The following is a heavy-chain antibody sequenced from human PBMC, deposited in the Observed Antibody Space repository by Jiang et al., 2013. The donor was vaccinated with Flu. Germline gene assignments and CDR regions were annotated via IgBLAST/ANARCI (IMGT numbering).Heavy chain of an antibody. J-gene: IGHJ6*02. V-gene: IGHV3-21*01. D-gene: IGHD1-26*01. CDR2: ISSSSSYI. CDR1: GFTFSSYS. Sequence: SGGGLVKPGGSLRLSCAASGFTFSSYSMNWVRQAPGKGLEWVSSISSSSSYIYYADSVKGRFTISRDNAKNSLYLQMNSLRAEDTAVYYCARDLRGSILTFNYYYYYGMDVWGQGTTVTVSS. CDR3: ARDLRGSILTFNYYYYYGMDV.